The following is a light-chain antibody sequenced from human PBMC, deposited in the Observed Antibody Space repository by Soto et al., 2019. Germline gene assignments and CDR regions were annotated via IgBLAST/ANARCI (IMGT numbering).Light chain of an antibody. CDR3: HQRSNWPRT. Sequence: EIVLTQSPATLSLSPGERATLSCRASQSVSSYLAWYQQKPGQAPRLLIYDASNRATGIPARFSGSGSGTDFTLTISSLETEDFAVYYCHQRSNWPRTFXQGTKVDIK. J-gene: IGKJ1*01. CDR2: DAS. V-gene: IGKV3-11*01. CDR1: QSVSSY.